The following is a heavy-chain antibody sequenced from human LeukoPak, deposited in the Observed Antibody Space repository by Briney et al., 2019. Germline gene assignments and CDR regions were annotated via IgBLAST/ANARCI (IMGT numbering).Heavy chain of an antibody. CDR1: GFTFSAYA. J-gene: IGHJ5*02. CDR2: ISSSSSYI. V-gene: IGHV3-21*01. CDR3: ARDRGVRSRFDP. D-gene: IGHD3-16*01. Sequence: GGSLRLSCAASGFTFSAYAMSWVRQAPGKGLEWVSSISSSSSYIYYADSVKGRFTISRDNAKNSLYLQMNSLRAEDTAVYYCARDRGVRSRFDPWGQGTLVTVSP.